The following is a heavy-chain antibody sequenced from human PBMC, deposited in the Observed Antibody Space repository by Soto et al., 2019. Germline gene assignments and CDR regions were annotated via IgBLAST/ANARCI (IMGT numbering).Heavy chain of an antibody. Sequence: VQLQQWGAGLLKPSEPLSPNCAVYGGSFYWTWIRHPPGRGLAGIGEIRHSGSTNYNPSLKSRVSISIDRSKSQVSLTVYSVTAADTAVYYCARGGGDYDYAVDVWGQGTTVTVSS. CDR3: ARGGGDYDYAVDV. J-gene: IGHJ6*02. V-gene: IGHV4-34*01. CDR1: GGSFY. CDR2: IRHSGST. D-gene: IGHD4-17*01.